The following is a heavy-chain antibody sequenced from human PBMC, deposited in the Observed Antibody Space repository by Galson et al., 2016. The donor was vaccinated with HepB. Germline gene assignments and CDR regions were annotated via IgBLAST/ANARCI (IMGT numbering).Heavy chain of an antibody. Sequence: SLRLSCAVSGFTFSNYGMHWVRQAPGKGLEWVAVIWHDGSNKYYADSVKGRSTISRDDSKNTLYLQMNTLRAEDTALYYCARDPEMAASFDYWGQGTLVTVSS. CDR2: IWHDGSNK. D-gene: IGHD5-24*01. CDR3: ARDPEMAASFDY. V-gene: IGHV3-33*01. J-gene: IGHJ4*02. CDR1: GFTFSNYG.